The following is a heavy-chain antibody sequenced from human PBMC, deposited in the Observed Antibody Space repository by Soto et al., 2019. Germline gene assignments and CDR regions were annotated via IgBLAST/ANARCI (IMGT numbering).Heavy chain of an antibody. V-gene: IGHV1-3*01. CDR1: GYTFTSYA. Sequence: QVQVVQSGAEVKKPGASVKVSCKASGYTFTSYAMHWVRQAPGQRLEWMGWINPGNGNTKNSQKFQGRVTITRDTFASTAYMDLSSLRSEDTAVYYCARGASSVTTFDFDLWGRGTLVTVSS. J-gene: IGHJ2*01. CDR3: ARGASSVTTFDFDL. CDR2: INPGNGNT. D-gene: IGHD4-17*01.